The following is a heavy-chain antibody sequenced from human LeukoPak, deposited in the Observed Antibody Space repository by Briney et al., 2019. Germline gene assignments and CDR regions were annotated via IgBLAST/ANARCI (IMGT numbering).Heavy chain of an antibody. V-gene: IGHV4-39*07. CDR2: IFYSGST. D-gene: IGHD3-10*01. Sequence: SETLSLTCTVSGGSISTSNYYWGWIRQPPGKGLEWIGNIFYSGSTYYSPSLRSRVTISLDTSRNQYSLKLNSVTAADTAVYYCARVHYGSGEKAFDIWGQGTMVTVSS. J-gene: IGHJ3*02. CDR3: ARVHYGSGEKAFDI. CDR1: GGSISTSNYY.